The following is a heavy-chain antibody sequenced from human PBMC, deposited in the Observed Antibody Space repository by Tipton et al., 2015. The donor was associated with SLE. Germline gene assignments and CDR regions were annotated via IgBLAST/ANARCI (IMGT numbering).Heavy chain of an antibody. CDR2: VSHNGGI. CDR1: GYSITTGYY. V-gene: IGHV4-38-2*01. Sequence: PGLVKPSETLSLSCAVSGYSITTGYYWGWIRQPPGKGLEWIGSVSHNGGISYNPSLRGRVTILVDKSKNQFSLKLSSVTAADTAVYYCARHGLGDQEGYDYWGQGTLVTVSS. D-gene: IGHD3-10*01. CDR3: ARHGLGDQEGYDY. J-gene: IGHJ4*02.